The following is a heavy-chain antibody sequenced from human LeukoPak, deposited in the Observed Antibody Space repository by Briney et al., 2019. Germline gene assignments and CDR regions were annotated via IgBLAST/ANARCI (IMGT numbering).Heavy chain of an antibody. CDR1: GFSLSNNW. CDR2: IRFDGTSK. J-gene: IGHJ4*02. CDR3: AKGAYCSGGNCYLGDLDY. V-gene: IGHV3-30*02. Sequence: GGSLRLSCAASGFSLSNNWMTWVRQAPGKGLEWVAFIRFDGTSKYYADSVKGRFTISRDNSKNTLYLQMNSLRVEDTAVYYCAKGAYCSGGNCYLGDLDYWGQGTLVTVSS. D-gene: IGHD2-15*01.